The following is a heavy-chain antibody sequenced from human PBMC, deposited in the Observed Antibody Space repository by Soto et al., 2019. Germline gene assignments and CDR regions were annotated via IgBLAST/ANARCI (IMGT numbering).Heavy chain of an antibody. D-gene: IGHD3-10*01. CDR1: GFSFSSYW. V-gene: IGHV3-74*01. J-gene: IGHJ4*02. CDR3: ARAGSFRFDY. CDR2: INTDGTSI. Sequence: GGSLRLSCAGSGFSFSSYWIHWVRQAPGKGLVWVSRINTDGTSISYADSVKGRFTISRDNAKNTLYLQMNSLGVDDTAVYYCARAGSFRFDYWGLGTLVTVSS.